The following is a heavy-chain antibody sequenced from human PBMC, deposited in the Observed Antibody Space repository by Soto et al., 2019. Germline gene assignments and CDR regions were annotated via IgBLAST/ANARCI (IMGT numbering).Heavy chain of an antibody. J-gene: IGHJ6*02. D-gene: IGHD2-21*02. CDR3: ATNPKYCGGDCPEGSGMDV. V-gene: IGHV5-10-1*01. CDR1: GYSFTSYW. CDR2: IDPSDSYT. Sequence: GESLKISCKGSGYSFTSYWISWVRQMPGKGLEWMGRIDPSDSYTNYSPSFQGHVTISADKSISTAYLQWSSLKASDTAMYYCATNPKYCGGDCPEGSGMDVWGQGTTVTVSS.